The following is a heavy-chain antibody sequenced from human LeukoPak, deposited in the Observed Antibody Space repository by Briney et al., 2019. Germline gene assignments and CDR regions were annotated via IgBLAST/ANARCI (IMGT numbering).Heavy chain of an antibody. CDR3: AGKYGVTLDY. D-gene: IGHD4-17*01. CDR2: ISGSGGST. CDR1: GFTLSSYA. Sequence: GGSLRLSCAASGFTLSSYAMSGVRPAPGKGLEWVSAISGSGGSTYYADSVKGRFTISRDNSKNTLYLQMNSLRAEDTAVYYCAGKYGVTLDYGGQGTLVTVSS. J-gene: IGHJ4*02. V-gene: IGHV3-23*01.